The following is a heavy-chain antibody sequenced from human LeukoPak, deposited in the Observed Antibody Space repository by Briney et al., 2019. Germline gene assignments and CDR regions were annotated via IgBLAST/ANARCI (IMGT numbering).Heavy chain of an antibody. V-gene: IGHV4-59*01. D-gene: IGHD4-23*01. CDR3: AREPGNDY. CDR1: GGSISSYY. CDR2: IYYSGST. Sequence: SETLSLTCTVSGGSISSYYWSWIRQPPGKGREGIGYIYYSGSTNYNPSLKSRVTISVDTSKNQFSLKLSSVTAADTAVYYCAREPGNDYWGQGTLVTVSS. J-gene: IGHJ4*02.